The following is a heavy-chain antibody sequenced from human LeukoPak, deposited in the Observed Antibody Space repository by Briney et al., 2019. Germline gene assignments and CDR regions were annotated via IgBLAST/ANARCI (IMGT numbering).Heavy chain of an antibody. Sequence: SVKVSCKASGGTFSSYAISWVRQAPGQGLEWMGGIIPIFGTANYAQKFQGRVTITTDESTSTAYMELSSLRSEDTAVYYCASGRRDGYNYYYYYYMDVWGKGTTVTVSS. V-gene: IGHV1-69*05. J-gene: IGHJ6*03. D-gene: IGHD5-24*01. CDR1: GGTFSSYA. CDR3: ASGRRDGYNYYYYYYMDV. CDR2: IIPIFGTA.